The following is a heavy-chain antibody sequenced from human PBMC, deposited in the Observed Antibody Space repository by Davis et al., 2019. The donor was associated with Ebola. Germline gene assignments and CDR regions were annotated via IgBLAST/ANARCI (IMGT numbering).Heavy chain of an antibody. V-gene: IGHV1-18*01. CDR3: ATTPPGGILVLFDF. CDR1: GFTFSSYA. Sequence: GESLKISCAAPGFTFSSYAMHWLRQAPGQGLEWMSWINPHNGNTNYAQNVQGRVIMTSDTATTTAYMQLNSLRSEDTAVYYCATTPPGGILVLFDFWGQGTLVTVSS. D-gene: IGHD3-16*02. CDR2: INPHNGNT. J-gene: IGHJ4*02.